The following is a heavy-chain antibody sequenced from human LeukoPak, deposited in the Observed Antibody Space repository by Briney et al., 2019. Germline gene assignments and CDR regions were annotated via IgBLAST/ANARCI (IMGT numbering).Heavy chain of an antibody. V-gene: IGHV3-30*02. J-gene: IGHJ4*02. CDR2: IRYDGSNK. CDR3: AKARPGALVVIAIDFYFDY. D-gene: IGHD2-21*01. CDR1: GFTFSSYG. Sequence: GGSLRLSCAASGFTFSSYGMHWVRQARGKGLEWVAFIRYDGSNKYYADSVKGRFTISRDNSKNTLYLQTNSLRAGDTAVYYCAKARPGALVVIAIDFYFDYWGQGTLVTVSS.